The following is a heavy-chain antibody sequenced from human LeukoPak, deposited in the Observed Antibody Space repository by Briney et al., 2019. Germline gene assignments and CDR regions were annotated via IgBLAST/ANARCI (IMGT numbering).Heavy chain of an antibody. CDR3: AMTSSSGWYLVY. CDR2: IYSGGST. D-gene: IGHD6-19*01. CDR1: GFTFSSNF. Sequence: GGSLRLSCAASGFTFSSNFMSWVRQPPGKGLEWVSLIYSGGSTHYADSVKGRFTISRDNSKNTLYLQMNSLRAEDTAVYYCAMTSSSGWYLVYWGQGTLVTVSS. V-gene: IGHV3-66*01. J-gene: IGHJ4*02.